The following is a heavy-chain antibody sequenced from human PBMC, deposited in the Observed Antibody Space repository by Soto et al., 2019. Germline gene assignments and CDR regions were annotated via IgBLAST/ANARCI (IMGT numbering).Heavy chain of an antibody. CDR2: IKQDGSKK. CDR1: GFTFSSYW. Sequence: PGGSLRLSCEASGFTFSSYWMSWVRQAPGKGLEWVANIKQDGSKKYYVDSVKGRFTISRDNAMNSLYLQMDSLRAEDTAVYYCARGTCSSTTCYAIYFDSWGQGTLVTVSS. D-gene: IGHD2-2*01. CDR3: ARGTCSSTTCYAIYFDS. J-gene: IGHJ4*02. V-gene: IGHV3-7*01.